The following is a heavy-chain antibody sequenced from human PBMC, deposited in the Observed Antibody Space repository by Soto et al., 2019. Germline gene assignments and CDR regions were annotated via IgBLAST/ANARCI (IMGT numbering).Heavy chain of an antibody. J-gene: IGHJ6*02. V-gene: IGHV5-51*01. CDR2: FHPGESDT. Sequence: PGESLKISCESHGYSFTTYWITWVRQKPWKGLEWVGSFHPGESDTRYSPSFQGQVTISADRSLATAYLQWSSLQAADTAIYYCARHEATYYNFYGMDVWGQGTTVTVS. CDR1: GYSFTTYW. CDR3: ARHEATYYNFYGMDV.